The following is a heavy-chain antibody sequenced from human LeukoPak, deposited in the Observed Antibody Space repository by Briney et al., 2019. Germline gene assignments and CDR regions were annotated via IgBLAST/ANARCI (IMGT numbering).Heavy chain of an antibody. J-gene: IGHJ3*02. Sequence: SETLSLTCSVSGGSINNYWWNWIRQPPGKGLEWIGYIYYSGSTSYNPSLKSRLTISVDTSLNQFSLKLNSVTAADTAVYYCARDLRPYDYVWGSYPPHPFDIWGQGTMVTVSS. V-gene: IGHV4-59*01. CDR1: GGSINNYW. D-gene: IGHD3-16*01. CDR3: ARDLRPYDYVWGSYPPHPFDI. CDR2: IYYSGST.